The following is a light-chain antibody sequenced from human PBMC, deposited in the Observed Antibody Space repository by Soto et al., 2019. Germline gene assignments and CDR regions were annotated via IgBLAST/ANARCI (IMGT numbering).Light chain of an antibody. CDR2: PIS. Sequence: GGRDNITCLACQCVTLYFHLYQQNAGVAPKLLIYPISHLQSGVSSRFICIGSGTDFSLTIYTLQPADFATYYCPQGYSTPWSFTQGT. J-gene: IGKJ1*01. CDR3: PQGYSTPWS. V-gene: IGKV1-39*01. CDR1: QCVTLY.